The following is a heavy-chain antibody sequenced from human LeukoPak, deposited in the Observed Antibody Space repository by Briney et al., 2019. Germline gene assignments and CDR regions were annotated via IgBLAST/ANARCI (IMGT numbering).Heavy chain of an antibody. V-gene: IGHV3-74*01. J-gene: IGHJ4*02. CDR1: GFTFSNYW. CDR2: INGDGSST. D-gene: IGHD1-26*01. CDR3: ARESGSYLQ. Sequence: PGGSLRLSCAASGFTFSNYWMHWVRQAPGKGLVWVSRINGDGSSTTYADSVKGRFTISRDKSKNTLYLQMTFLNVEDTAVYYCARESGSYLQWGQGTLVTVSS.